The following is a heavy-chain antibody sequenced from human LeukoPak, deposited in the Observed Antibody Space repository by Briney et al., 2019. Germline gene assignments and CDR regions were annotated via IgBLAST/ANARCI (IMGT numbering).Heavy chain of an antibody. J-gene: IGHJ1*01. V-gene: IGHV1-18*01. CDR3: ARGPQQQLFPEYFQH. Sequence: ASVKVSCKASGYTFTSYGISWVRQAPGQGLEWMGWISAYNGNTNYAQKLQGRVTMTTDTSTSTAYMELRSLRSDDTAVYYCARGPQQQLFPEYFQHWGQGTLVTVSS. CDR2: ISAYNGNT. D-gene: IGHD6-13*01. CDR1: GYTFTSYG.